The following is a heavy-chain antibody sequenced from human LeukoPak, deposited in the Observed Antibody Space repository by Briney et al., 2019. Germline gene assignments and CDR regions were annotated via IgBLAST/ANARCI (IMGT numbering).Heavy chain of an antibody. J-gene: IGHJ6*03. CDR2: IYPGDSDT. D-gene: IGHD3-3*01. Sequence: GESLKISCKGSGYSFTSYWIGWVRQMPGKGLEWMGIIYPGDSDTRYSPSFQGQVTISADKSISTAYLQWSSLKASDTAMYYCARHRRITIFGVVTPGYYMDVWGKGTTVTVSS. V-gene: IGHV5-51*01. CDR1: GYSFTSYW. CDR3: ARHRRITIFGVVTPGYYMDV.